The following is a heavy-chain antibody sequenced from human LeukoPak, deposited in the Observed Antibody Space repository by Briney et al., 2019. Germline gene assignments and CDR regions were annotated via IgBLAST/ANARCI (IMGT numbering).Heavy chain of an antibody. D-gene: IGHD3-22*01. Sequence: GGSLRLSCAASGFTFSSYSMNWVRQAPGKGLEWVSYISSSSSTIYYADSVKGRFTISRDNAKNSLYLQMNSLRAEDTAVYYCARVSGDSSGYYPFNFDYWGQGTLVTVSS. CDR3: ARVSGDSSGYYPFNFDY. CDR2: ISSSSSTI. V-gene: IGHV3-48*01. J-gene: IGHJ4*02. CDR1: GFTFSSYS.